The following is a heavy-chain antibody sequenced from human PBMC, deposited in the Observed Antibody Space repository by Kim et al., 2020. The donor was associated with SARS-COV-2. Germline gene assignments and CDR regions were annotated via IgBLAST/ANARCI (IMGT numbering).Heavy chain of an antibody. CDR3: AKSDGRDGHNDAFDI. D-gene: IGHD2-15*01. J-gene: IGHJ3*02. CDR2: ISDSGGNT. V-gene: IGHV3-23*01. CDR1: RFTFSTYA. Sequence: GGSLRLSCVISRFTFSTYAMGWVRQGPGQGLEWVSVISDSGGNTYYADSVKGRFTISRDNSKNTLYLQMNRLRADDTALYYCAKSDGRDGHNDAFDIWGQGTMVTVSS.